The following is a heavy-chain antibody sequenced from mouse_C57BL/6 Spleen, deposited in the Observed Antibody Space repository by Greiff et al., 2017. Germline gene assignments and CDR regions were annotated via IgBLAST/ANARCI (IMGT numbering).Heavy chain of an antibody. V-gene: IGHV1-64*01. J-gene: IGHJ2*01. Sequence: QVQLQQPGAELVKPGASVKLSCKASGYTFTSYWMHWVKQRPGQGLEWIGMIHPNSGRTNYNEKFKSKATLTVDKSSSTAYMQLSSLTSEDSAVYYCAREVDGSSTTLGYWGQGTTLTVSS. D-gene: IGHD1-1*01. CDR1: GYTFTSYW. CDR3: AREVDGSSTTLGY. CDR2: IHPNSGRT.